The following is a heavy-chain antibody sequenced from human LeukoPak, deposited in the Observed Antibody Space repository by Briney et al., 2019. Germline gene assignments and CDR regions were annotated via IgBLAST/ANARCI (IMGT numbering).Heavy chain of an antibody. D-gene: IGHD3-10*01. CDR2: ISSSGSTI. CDR1: GFTFSSYE. Sequence: PGGSLRLSCAASGFTFSSYEMNWVRQAPGKGLEWVSYISSSGSTIYYADSVKGRFTISRDNAKNSLYLQMNSLRAEDTAVYYCARDPDITMVRGVVDGMDVWGQGTTDTVSS. CDR3: ARDPDITMVRGVVDGMDV. J-gene: IGHJ6*02. V-gene: IGHV3-48*03.